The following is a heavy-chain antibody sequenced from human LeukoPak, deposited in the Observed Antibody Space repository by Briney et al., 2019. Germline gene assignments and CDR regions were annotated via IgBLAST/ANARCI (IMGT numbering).Heavy chain of an antibody. V-gene: IGHV3-21*01. CDR2: ISSSSSYI. CDR3: ARDLRYYDFWSGYSSNYYYYGMDV. Sequence: PGGFLRLSCAASGFTFSSYSMNWVRQAPGKGLEWVSSISSSSSYIYYADSVKGRFTISRDNAKNSLYLQMNSLRAEDTAVYYCARDLRYYDFWSGYSSNYYYYGMDVWGQGTTVTVSS. CDR1: GFTFSSYS. J-gene: IGHJ6*02. D-gene: IGHD3-3*01.